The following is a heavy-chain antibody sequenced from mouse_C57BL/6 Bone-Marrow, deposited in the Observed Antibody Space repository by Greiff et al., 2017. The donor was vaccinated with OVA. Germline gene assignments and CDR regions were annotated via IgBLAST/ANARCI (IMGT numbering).Heavy chain of an antibody. Sequence: VKLQESGPELVKPGASVKISCKASGYAFSSSWMNWVKQRPGKGLEWIGRIYPGDVDTNYNRKFKGKATLTADKSSSTAYMQLSSLTSEDSAVYFCGTTYYFDYWGQGTTLTVSS. D-gene: IGHD1-1*01. CDR1: GYAFSSSW. J-gene: IGHJ2*01. CDR2: IYPGDVDT. CDR3: GTTYYFDY. V-gene: IGHV1-82*01.